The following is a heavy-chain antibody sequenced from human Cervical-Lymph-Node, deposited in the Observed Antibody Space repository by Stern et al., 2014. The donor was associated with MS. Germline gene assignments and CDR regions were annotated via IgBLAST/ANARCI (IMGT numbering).Heavy chain of an antibody. J-gene: IGHJ3*02. Sequence: EVQLVESGGGLVQPGRSLRLSCEASGFTFDDYTMHWVRQVPGKGLEWVSGITWNSDTIVYADSVKGRFTISRDNAKNSLYLLMNSLETEDTALYYCVKEGPERTVRTVTQIFHGFHIWGQGTMVTVSS. CDR3: VKEGPERTVRTVTQIFHGFHI. D-gene: IGHD4-17*01. V-gene: IGHV3-9*01. CDR1: GFTFDDYT. CDR2: ITWNSDTI.